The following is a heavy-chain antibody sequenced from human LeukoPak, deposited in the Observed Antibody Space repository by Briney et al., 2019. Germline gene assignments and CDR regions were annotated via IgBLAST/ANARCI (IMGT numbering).Heavy chain of an antibody. CDR1: GFTFSSYA. V-gene: IGHV3-23*01. CDR2: FSGSGGST. J-gene: IGHJ6*02. CDR3: AMTTVTASYYYGLDV. Sequence: GGSLRPSCAASGFTFSSYAMSWVRQAPGRGLEWVSVFSGSGGSTYYADSVKGRFTISRDNSKNTLYLQMNSLRAEDTAVYYCAMTTVTASYYYGLDVWGQGTTVTVSS. D-gene: IGHD4-17*01.